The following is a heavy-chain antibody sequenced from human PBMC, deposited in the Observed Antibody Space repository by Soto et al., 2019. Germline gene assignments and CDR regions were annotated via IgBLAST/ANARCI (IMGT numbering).Heavy chain of an antibody. CDR1: GFTFSSYA. CDR3: EKYLLRGVSEDYGIDV. Sequence: GGSLRLSCAASGFTFSSYAMSWVRQAPGKGLEWVSAISGSGGSTYYADSVKGRFTISRDNSKNTLYLQMNSQRAEDTAVYYCEKYLLRGVSEDYGIDVWGQGTTVTVSS. V-gene: IGHV3-23*01. CDR2: ISGSGGST. D-gene: IGHD3-10*01. J-gene: IGHJ6*02.